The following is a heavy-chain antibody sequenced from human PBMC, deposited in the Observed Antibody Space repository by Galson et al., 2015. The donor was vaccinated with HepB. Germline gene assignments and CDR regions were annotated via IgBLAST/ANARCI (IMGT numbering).Heavy chain of an antibody. Sequence: SVKVSCKASGVTFSSYIISWVRQAPGQGLEWMGRVVPIVGVTTYAQRLQGRVTITADKSTNTAHMELRNLRPEDTAVYYCARSRHIVSGTGPINSGMDVWGQGTTVVVSS. CDR3: ARSRHIVSGTGPINSGMDV. D-gene: IGHD2-21*01. V-gene: IGHV1-69*02. J-gene: IGHJ6*02. CDR2: VVPIVGVT. CDR1: GVTFSSYI.